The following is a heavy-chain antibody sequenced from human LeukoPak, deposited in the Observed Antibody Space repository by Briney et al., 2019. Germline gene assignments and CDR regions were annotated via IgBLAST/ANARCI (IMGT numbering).Heavy chain of an antibody. CDR2: IYWNDDK. D-gene: IGHD6-13*01. CDR3: ALYSGRPGYSSSWYSEYFQH. J-gene: IGHJ1*01. V-gene: IGHV2-5*01. Sequence: SGPTLVNPTQTLTLTCTFSGFSLSTSGVGVGWIRQPPGRALEWLALIYWNDDKRYSPSLKSRLTITKDTSKNQVVLTMTNMDPVDTATYYCALYSGRPGYSSSWYSEYFQHWGQGTLVTVSS. CDR1: GFSLSTSGVG.